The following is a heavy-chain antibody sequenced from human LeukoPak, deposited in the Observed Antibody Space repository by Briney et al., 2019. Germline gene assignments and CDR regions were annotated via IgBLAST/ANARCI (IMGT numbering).Heavy chain of an antibody. D-gene: IGHD5-12*01. CDR3: ARGGSSGYDPFDY. Sequence: SETLSLTCTVSGGSINNYYWSWIRQPPGKGLDWIGYIFYSGSTNYNPSLKSRVTISVDTSKNLFSLKLSSVTAADTAVYYCARGGSSGYDPFDYWGQGTLVTVSS. CDR2: IFYSGST. CDR1: GGSINNYY. V-gene: IGHV4-59*08. J-gene: IGHJ4*02.